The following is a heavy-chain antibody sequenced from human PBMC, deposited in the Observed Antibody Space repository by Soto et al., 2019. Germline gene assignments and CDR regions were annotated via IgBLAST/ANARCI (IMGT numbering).Heavy chain of an antibody. CDR2: ISSSSSYI. CDR1: GFTFSSYS. J-gene: IGHJ4*02. D-gene: IGHD3-9*01. Sequence: PGGYLRLSCAASGFTFSSYSMNWVRQAPGKGLEWVSSISSSSSYIYYADSVKGRFTISRDNAKNSLYLQMNSLRAEDTAVYYCASSASKRYFDWLHDYWGQGTLVTVSS. V-gene: IGHV3-21*01. CDR3: ASSASKRYFDWLHDY.